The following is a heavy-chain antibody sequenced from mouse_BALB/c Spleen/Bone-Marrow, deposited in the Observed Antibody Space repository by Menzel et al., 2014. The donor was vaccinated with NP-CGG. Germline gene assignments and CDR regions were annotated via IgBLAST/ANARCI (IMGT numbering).Heavy chain of an antibody. D-gene: IGHD1-1*01. CDR3: AKGGYGSSYVRYYAMDY. V-gene: IGHV1-77*01. Sequence: VQLQQSGVELARPGASVKLSCKASGYTFTDYYINWVKQRTGQGLEWIGEIYPGSGNTYYNEKFKGKATLTADKSSSTAYMQLGSLTSEDSAVYFCAKGGYGSSYVRYYAMDYWGQGTSVTVSS. J-gene: IGHJ4*01. CDR2: IYPGSGNT. CDR1: GYTFTDYY.